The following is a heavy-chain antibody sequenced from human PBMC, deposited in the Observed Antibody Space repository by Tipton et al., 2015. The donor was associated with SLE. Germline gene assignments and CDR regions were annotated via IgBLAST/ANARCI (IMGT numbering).Heavy chain of an antibody. CDR2: ISDTGRS. CDR3: ARGGDSSLPFDY. V-gene: IGHV4-59*01. D-gene: IGHD3-16*01. J-gene: IGHJ4*02. Sequence: LRLSCTVSGGSISTYYWSWIRQPPGKGLEWIAFISDTGRSDYSPSLRSRVTISIDTSKNQFSLKLRSVTTADTAVYYCARGGDSSLPFDYWGQGTLVAVSS. CDR1: GGSISTYY.